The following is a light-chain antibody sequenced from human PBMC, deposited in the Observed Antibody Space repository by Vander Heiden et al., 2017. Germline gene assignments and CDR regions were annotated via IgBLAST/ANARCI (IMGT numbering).Light chain of an antibody. Sequence: PATLSVSPGDRATITCRASQSVSSSLDWYQQKPGRAPRPLLYAASNWEGGIPARFSGSGSGTDFTLTISSLEPEDFAIYYCLQSRDRPRTFGQGTKVEMK. CDR3: LQSRDRPRT. V-gene: IGKV3-11*01. CDR1: QSVSSS. J-gene: IGKJ1*01. CDR2: AAS.